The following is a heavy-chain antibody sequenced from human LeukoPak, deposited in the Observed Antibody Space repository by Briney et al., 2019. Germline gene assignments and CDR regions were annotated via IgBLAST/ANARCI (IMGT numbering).Heavy chain of an antibody. CDR1: GYTFTSYY. CDR3: AREGDSSGYHNWFDP. D-gene: IGHD3-22*01. CDR2: INPNSGGT. V-gene: IGHV1-2*02. J-gene: IGHJ5*02. Sequence: ASVKVSCKASGYTFTSYYMHWVRQAPGQGLEWMGWINPNSGGTNYAQKFQGRVTMTRDTSISTAYMELSRLRSDDTAVYYCAREGDSSGYHNWFDPWGQGTLVTVSS.